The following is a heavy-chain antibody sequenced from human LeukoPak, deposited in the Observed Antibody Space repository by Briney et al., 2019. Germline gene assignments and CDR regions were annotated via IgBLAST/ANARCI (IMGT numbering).Heavy chain of an antibody. J-gene: IGHJ6*03. CDR3: ARVGEQLVRYYYYYMEV. CDR1: GGSFSGYY. CDR2: INHSGST. V-gene: IGHV4-34*01. D-gene: IGHD6-6*01. Sequence: SETLSLTCAVYGGSFSGYYWSWIRQPPGKGLEWIGEINHSGSTNYNPSLKSRVTISVDTSKNQFSLKLSSVTAADTAVYYCARVGEQLVRYYYYYMEVWGKGTTVTVSS.